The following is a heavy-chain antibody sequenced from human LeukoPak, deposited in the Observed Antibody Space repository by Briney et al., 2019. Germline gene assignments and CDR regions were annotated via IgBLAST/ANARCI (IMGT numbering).Heavy chain of an antibody. CDR3: ARVTRSPFGWFDP. Sequence: GGSLRLSCAASGFTFSSYWMSWVRQAPGKGLEWVANIKQDGSEKYYVDSVKGRFTISRDNAKNSLYLQMSSLRAEDTAVYYCARVTRSPFGWFDPWGQGTLVTVSS. D-gene: IGHD4-11*01. CDR1: GFTFSSYW. V-gene: IGHV3-7*04. J-gene: IGHJ5*02. CDR2: IKQDGSEK.